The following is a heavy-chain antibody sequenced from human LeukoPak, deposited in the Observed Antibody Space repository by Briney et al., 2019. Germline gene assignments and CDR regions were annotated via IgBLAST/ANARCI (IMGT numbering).Heavy chain of an antibody. V-gene: IGHV3-30*18. CDR2: ISYDGSNK. Sequence: GGSLRLSCAASGFTFSSYGMHWVRQAPGKGLEWVVVISYDGSNKYYADSVKGRFTISRDNSKNTLYLQMNSLRAEDTAVYYCAKDIGSGDIVVVITPDYWGQGTLVTVSS. J-gene: IGHJ4*02. D-gene: IGHD3-22*01. CDR3: AKDIGSGDIVVVITPDY. CDR1: GFTFSSYG.